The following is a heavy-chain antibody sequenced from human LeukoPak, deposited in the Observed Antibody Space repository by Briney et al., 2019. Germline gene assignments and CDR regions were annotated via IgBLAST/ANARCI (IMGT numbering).Heavy chain of an antibody. CDR3: GTGDPRFDF. Sequence: GGSLRLSCAASGFSFRTYSMNWVRQAPGKGLEWVSYISGGTSVIYYTDSVKGRFTISRDDAKSSVYLQMNSLRAEDTAVYYCGTGDPRFDFWGQGILVTVSS. CDR2: ISGGTSVI. D-gene: IGHD7-27*01. CDR1: GFSFRTYS. J-gene: IGHJ4*02. V-gene: IGHV3-48*01.